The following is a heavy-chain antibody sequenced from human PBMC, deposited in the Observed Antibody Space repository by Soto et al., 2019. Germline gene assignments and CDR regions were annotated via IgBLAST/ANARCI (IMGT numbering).Heavy chain of an antibody. CDR1: GGTFSRHG. V-gene: IGHV1-69*01. CDR2: IIPIAGIA. Sequence: HVHLVQSGAEVKKPGSSVKVSCKASGGTFSRHGINWVRQAPGQGLEWMGGIIPIAGIANYAQKFQGRVTITADESTSTVYMELSSLRSEDTAVYFCARDRGTGRYHDVDYWGQGTLVTVSS. J-gene: IGHJ4*02. D-gene: IGHD1-26*01. CDR3: ARDRGTGRYHDVDY.